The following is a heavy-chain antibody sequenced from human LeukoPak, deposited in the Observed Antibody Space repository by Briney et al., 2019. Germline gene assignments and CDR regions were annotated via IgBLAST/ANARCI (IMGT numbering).Heavy chain of an antibody. CDR3: ARSSGSALDI. D-gene: IGHD6-19*01. J-gene: IGHJ3*02. CDR2: TKQDGSEK. V-gene: IGHV3-7*05. CDR1: GFTFSSCW. Sequence: GGSLRLSCAASGFTFSSCWVNWVRQAPGKGLEWVANTKQDGSEKYYVDSMKGRFTISRDNAKNSLYLQMNSLRAEDTALYYRARSSGSALDIWGQGTMVTVSS.